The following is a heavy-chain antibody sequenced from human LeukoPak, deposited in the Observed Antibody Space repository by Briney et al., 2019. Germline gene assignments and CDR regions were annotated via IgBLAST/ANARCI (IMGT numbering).Heavy chain of an antibody. V-gene: IGHV1-2*02. CDR3: ARVSYSGYDFAFDI. CDR2: INPNSGGT. Sequence: ASVKVSCRASGYTFTGYYMHWVRQAPEQGLEWMGWINPNSGGTNYAQKFQGRVTMTGDTSISTAYMELSRLRSDDTAVYYCARVSYSGYDFAFDIWGQGTMVTVSS. D-gene: IGHD5-12*01. J-gene: IGHJ3*02. CDR1: GYTFTGYY.